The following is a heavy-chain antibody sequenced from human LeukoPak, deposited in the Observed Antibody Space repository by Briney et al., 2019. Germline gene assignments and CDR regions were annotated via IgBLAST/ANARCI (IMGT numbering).Heavy chain of an antibody. J-gene: IGHJ5*02. Sequence: PGGSLRLSCAASGFTFTSAWMTWLRQTPEKGLEFVAHMNEDGSGRFYVDSAKGRFTISRDDTQNSVYLQMNRLRVEDTAVYYCAAWFGESVPWGQGTLVTVSS. V-gene: IGHV3-7*01. CDR1: GFTFTSAW. D-gene: IGHD3-10*01. CDR3: AAWFGESVP. CDR2: MNEDGSGR.